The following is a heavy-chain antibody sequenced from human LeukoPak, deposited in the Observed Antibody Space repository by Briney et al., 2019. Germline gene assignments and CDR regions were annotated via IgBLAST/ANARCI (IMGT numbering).Heavy chain of an antibody. V-gene: IGHV3-7*01. Sequence: PGGSLRLSCAASGFTFRTYGMSGVRQAPGKGLELVANINAGGSVKYSVDSVRARFTISRDNAENSLHPQVNSLRAEDTAVYYCTRDNNNLFDYWGQGTLVTVSS. J-gene: IGHJ4*02. CDR3: TRDNNNLFDY. D-gene: IGHD1/OR15-1a*01. CDR2: INAGGSVK. CDR1: GFTFRTYG.